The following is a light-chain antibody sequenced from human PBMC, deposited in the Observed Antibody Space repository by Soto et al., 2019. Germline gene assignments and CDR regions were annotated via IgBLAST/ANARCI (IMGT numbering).Light chain of an antibody. CDR1: QSVSSSY. Sequence: IVLTQSPGTLSLSPGERATLSCRASQSVSSSYLVWYQQIPGQPPRLLIYGTSTRAAGISDRFSGSGSGTDFTLTIYRLEPGDSAVYYCQQYGTSALTFGGGTKV. CDR3: QQYGTSALT. V-gene: IGKV3-20*01. CDR2: GTS. J-gene: IGKJ4*01.